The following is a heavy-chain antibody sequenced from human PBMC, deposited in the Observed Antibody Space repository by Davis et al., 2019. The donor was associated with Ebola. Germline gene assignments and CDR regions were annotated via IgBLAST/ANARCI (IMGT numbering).Heavy chain of an antibody. CDR2: ISSSSTYT. CDR1: GFTFSDYY. Sequence: GESLKISCAASGFTFSDYYMSWIRQAPGKGLEWVSYISSSSTYTNYADSVKGRFTISRDNAKNSLYLQMNSLRAEDTAVYYCASYSSSGGNLYWGQGTLVTVSS. CDR3: ASYSSSGGNLY. J-gene: IGHJ4*02. D-gene: IGHD6-6*01. V-gene: IGHV3-11*06.